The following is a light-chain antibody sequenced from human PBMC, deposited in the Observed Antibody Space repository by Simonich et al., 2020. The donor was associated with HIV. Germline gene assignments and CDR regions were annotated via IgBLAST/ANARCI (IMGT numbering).Light chain of an antibody. V-gene: IGKV2D-29*02. CDR2: DDS. Sequence: DIVMTQTPLSLSVTPGQPASISCKSSQSLLHTDGKTYFYWYLQKPGQSPQLLIYDDSNRFSGVPDRFSGSGSGTDFTLKISRVEAEDVGVYYCMQSIQLPPITFGQGTRLEIK. J-gene: IGKJ5*01. CDR3: MQSIQLPPIT. CDR1: QSLLHTDGKTY.